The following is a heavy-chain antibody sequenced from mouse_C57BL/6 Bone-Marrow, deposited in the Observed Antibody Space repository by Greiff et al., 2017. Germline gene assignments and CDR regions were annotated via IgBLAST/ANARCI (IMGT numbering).Heavy chain of an antibody. Sequence: VQLQQPGAELVMPGASVKLSCKASGYTFTSYWMHWVKQRPGQGLEWIGEIDPSDSYTNYNQKFKGKSTLTVDKSSSTAYMQLSSLTSEDSAVYYCARWSSNWDFDYWGQGTTLTVSS. J-gene: IGHJ2*01. CDR3: ARWSSNWDFDY. V-gene: IGHV1-69*01. CDR2: IDPSDSYT. CDR1: GYTFTSYW. D-gene: IGHD4-1*01.